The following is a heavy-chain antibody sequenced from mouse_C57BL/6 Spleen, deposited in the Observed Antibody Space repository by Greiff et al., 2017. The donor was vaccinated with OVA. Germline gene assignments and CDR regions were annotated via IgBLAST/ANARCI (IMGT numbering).Heavy chain of an antibody. CDR3: ARGGSRSWYFDV. D-gene: IGHD1-1*01. CDR1: GYTFTSYW. CDR2: IHPNSGST. J-gene: IGHJ1*03. V-gene: IGHV1-64*01. Sequence: VKLQQPGAELVKPGASVKLSCKASGYTFTSYWMHWVKQRPGQGLEWIGMIHPNSGSTNYNEKFKSKATLTVDKSSSTAYMQLSGLTSEDSAVYYCARGGSRSWYFDVWGTGTTVTVSS.